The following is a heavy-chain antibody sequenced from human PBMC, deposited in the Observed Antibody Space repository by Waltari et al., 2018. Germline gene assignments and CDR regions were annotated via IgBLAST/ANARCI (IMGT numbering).Heavy chain of an antibody. D-gene: IGHD2-8*01. V-gene: IGHV2-26*01. CDR1: GFSLSNARMG. CDR3: ARIHTKLLMVYAKEERYYFDY. Sequence: QVTLKESGPVLVKPTETLTLTCTVSGFSLSNARMGVSWIRQPPGKALEWLAHIFSNDEKSYSTSLKSRLTISTHTSKSQMVLTMTNMEPLDTATYYCARIHTKLLMVYAKEERYYFDYWGQGTLVIVSS. J-gene: IGHJ4*02. CDR2: IFSNDEK.